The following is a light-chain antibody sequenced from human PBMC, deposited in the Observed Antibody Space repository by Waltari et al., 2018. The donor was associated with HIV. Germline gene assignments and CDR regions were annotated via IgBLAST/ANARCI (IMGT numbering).Light chain of an antibody. CDR2: WAS. Sequence: DIILTQSPDTLAVSLGDRATIHCRSSQTVLSDSTHKNYLSWYQQKPGQPPKLLLYWASARESGVPFRFSGSGSATDFTLTITDFQAEDAAIYFCQQYYNTPWTFGQGTRADIK. CDR1: QTVLSDSTHKNY. V-gene: IGKV4-1*01. CDR3: QQYYNTPWT. J-gene: IGKJ1*01.